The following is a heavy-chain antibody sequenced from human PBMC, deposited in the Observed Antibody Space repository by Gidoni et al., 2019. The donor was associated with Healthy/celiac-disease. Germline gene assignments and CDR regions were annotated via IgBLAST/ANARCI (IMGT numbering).Heavy chain of an antibody. CDR1: GFTFSSYA. J-gene: IGHJ4*02. Sequence: EVQLLESVGGLLQPGGSLRLSCAVSGFTFSSYAMICVRQAPGKGLEWVSTISVSGGGTYYADSVKSRFTISRDNSKNTLYLQMNSLRAEDTAVYYCAKGTSFDYWGQGTLVTVSS. CDR2: ISVSGGGT. CDR3: AKGTSFDY. V-gene: IGHV3-23*01.